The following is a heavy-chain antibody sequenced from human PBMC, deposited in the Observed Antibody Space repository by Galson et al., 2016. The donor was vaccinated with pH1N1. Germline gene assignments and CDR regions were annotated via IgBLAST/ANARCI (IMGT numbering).Heavy chain of an antibody. Sequence: SVKVSCKASGGTFRKGAVSWVRQAPGQGLEWMGGIIPIFGTTNYAHKFRGRVTMTTDESTTTVYMELSSLRFEDTAVYYCARERGGATVHRWFDPWGQGVLVTVSS. J-gene: IGHJ5*02. CDR1: GGTFRKGA. CDR3: ARERGGATVHRWFDP. V-gene: IGHV1-69*05. CDR2: IIPIFGTT. D-gene: IGHD4-11*01.